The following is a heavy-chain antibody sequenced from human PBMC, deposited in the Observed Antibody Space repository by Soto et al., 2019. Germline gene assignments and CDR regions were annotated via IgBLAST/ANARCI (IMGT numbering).Heavy chain of an antibody. Sequence: PGESLKISCKGSGYSFTSYWIGWVRQMPGKGLEWMGIIYPGDSDTRYSPSFQGQVTISADKSISTAYLQWSSLKASDTAMYYCARLPRGQQLLSYYYYGMDVWGQGTTVTVSS. V-gene: IGHV5-51*01. CDR3: ARLPRGQQLLSYYYYGMDV. J-gene: IGHJ6*02. CDR1: GYSFTSYW. CDR2: IYPGDSDT. D-gene: IGHD6-13*01.